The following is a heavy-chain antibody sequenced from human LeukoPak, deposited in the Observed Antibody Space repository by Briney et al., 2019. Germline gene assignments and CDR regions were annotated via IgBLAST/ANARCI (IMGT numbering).Heavy chain of an antibody. CDR3: ARGPQWRGDYYYMDV. J-gene: IGHJ6*03. CDR1: GYSFTNFD. CDR2: MNPNSGNK. Sequence: ASVKVSCKASGYSFTNFDINWVRQATGQGLEWMGWMNPNSGNKGYAQKFQGRVTMTMNTSITTAYMELSSLRSEDTAVYYCARGPQWRGDYYYMDVWGRGTTVTVPS. D-gene: IGHD6-19*01. V-gene: IGHV1-8*01.